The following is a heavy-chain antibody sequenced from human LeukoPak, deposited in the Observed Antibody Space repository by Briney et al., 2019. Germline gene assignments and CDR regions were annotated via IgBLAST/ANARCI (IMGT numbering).Heavy chain of an antibody. CDR3: ARQPYSSSWPFDY. D-gene: IGHD6-13*01. J-gene: IGHJ4*02. CDR1: GGSINNYY. CDR2: IYYTGST. Sequence: MPSETLSLTCTVSGGSINNYYWSWVRQPPGAGLEWLAYIYYTGSTYYNPSLKSRVTISVDTSENQFSLKLSSVTAADTAVYYCARQPYSSSWPFDYWGQGTLVTVSS. V-gene: IGHV4-59*08.